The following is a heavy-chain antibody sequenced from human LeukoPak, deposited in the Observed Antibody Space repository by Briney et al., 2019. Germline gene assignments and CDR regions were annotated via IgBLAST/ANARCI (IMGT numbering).Heavy chain of an antibody. CDR1: GGTFSSYA. J-gene: IGHJ4*02. CDR2: IMPIFGTA. V-gene: IGHV1-69*13. CDR3: ARDRRQYSSSWYAFDY. Sequence: SVKVSCKASGGTFSSYAISWVRQAPGQGLEWMGGIMPIFGTANYAQKFQGRVTITADESTSTAYMEVRSLRSEDTAVYYCARDRRQYSSSWYAFDYWGQGPWSPSPQ. D-gene: IGHD6-13*01.